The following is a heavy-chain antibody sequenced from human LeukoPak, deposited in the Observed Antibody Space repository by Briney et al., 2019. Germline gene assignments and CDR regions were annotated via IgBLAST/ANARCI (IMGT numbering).Heavy chain of an antibody. CDR3: ARDRLLLWFGEFTYYYYMDV. J-gene: IGHJ6*03. V-gene: IGHV1-69*06. CDR2: IIPIFGTA. D-gene: IGHD3-10*01. CDR1: GGTFSSYA. Sequence: GASVKVSCKASGGTFSSYAISWVRQAPGQGLEWMGGIIPIFGTANYAQKFQGRVTTTADKSTSTAYMELSSLRSDDTAVYYCARDRLLLWFGEFTYYYYMDVWGKGTTVTVSS.